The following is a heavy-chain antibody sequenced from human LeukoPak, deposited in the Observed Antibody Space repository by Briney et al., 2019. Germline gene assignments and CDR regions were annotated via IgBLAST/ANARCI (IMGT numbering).Heavy chain of an antibody. Sequence: GGSLRLSCAASGFTFSSYEMHWVRQAPGKGLEWVSYISSSGNTIYYADSVKGRFTISRDNARNSLYLQMNSLRAEDTAVYYCASSHVPGYPHDYWGQGTLVTVSS. V-gene: IGHV3-48*03. D-gene: IGHD2-2*01. J-gene: IGHJ4*02. CDR3: ASSHVPGYPHDY. CDR2: ISSSGNTI. CDR1: GFTFSSYE.